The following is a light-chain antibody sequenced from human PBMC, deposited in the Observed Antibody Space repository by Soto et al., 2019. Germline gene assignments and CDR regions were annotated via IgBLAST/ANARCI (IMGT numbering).Light chain of an antibody. CDR3: QRTYNAPLT. CDR1: QGITSY. Sequence: IRLTQSPSSLSASVGDRVTITCRMSQGITSYLNWFRQKPGKVPKLLIYSASNLQSGVPSRFSGSGSGTDFTLTISSLQPEDVTNYYGQRTYNAPLTFGGGTKLDIK. J-gene: IGKJ4*01. V-gene: IGKV1-27*01. CDR2: SAS.